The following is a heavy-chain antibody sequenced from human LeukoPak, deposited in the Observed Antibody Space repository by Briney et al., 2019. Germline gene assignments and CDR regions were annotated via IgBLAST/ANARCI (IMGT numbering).Heavy chain of an antibody. V-gene: IGHV4-61*01. CDR2: IYYSGST. J-gene: IGHJ4*02. D-gene: IGHD3-3*01. CDR1: GGSVSSGSYY. CDR3: ARLPSTYYDFWSGYSSYFDY. Sequence: SETLSLTCTVSGGSVSSGSYYWSWIRQPPGKGLEWIGYIYYSGSTYYNPSLKSRVTISVDTSKNQFSLKLSSVTAADTAVYYCARLPSTYYDFWSGYSSYFDYWGQGTLVTVSS.